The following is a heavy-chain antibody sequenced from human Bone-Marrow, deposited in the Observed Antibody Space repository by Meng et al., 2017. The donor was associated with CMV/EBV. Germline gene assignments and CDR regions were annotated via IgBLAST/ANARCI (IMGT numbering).Heavy chain of an antibody. J-gene: IGHJ4*02. CDR3: ARADDSSGYFDFDY. CDR1: GYTFTGYY. CDR2: INPNSGGT. Sequence: GQLVQSGAGVKKPGASVKVSCKASGYTFTGYYMHWVRQAPGQGLEWMGWINPNSGGTNYAQKFQGRVTMTRDTSISTAYMELSRLRSDDTAVYYCARADDSSGYFDFDYWGQGTLVTVSS. D-gene: IGHD3-22*01. V-gene: IGHV1-2*02.